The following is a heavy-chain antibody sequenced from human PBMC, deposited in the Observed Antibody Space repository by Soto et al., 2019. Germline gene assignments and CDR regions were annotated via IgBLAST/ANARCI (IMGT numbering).Heavy chain of an antibody. CDR1: GFTFSSYG. Sequence: GSLRLSCAASGFTFSSYGMHWVRQAPGKGLEWVAVIWYDGSNKYYADSVKGRFTISRDNSKNTLYLQMNSLRAEDTAVYYCARFDYVWGSYDYWGQGTLVTVSS. D-gene: IGHD3-16*01. V-gene: IGHV3-33*01. CDR3: ARFDYVWGSYDY. CDR2: IWYDGSNK. J-gene: IGHJ4*02.